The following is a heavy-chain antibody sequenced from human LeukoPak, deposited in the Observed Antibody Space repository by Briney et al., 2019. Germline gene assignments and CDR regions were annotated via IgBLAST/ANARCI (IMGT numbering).Heavy chain of an antibody. CDR1: GGTFSSYA. CDR3: ARGGWYQLLPTLTYYYYYMDV. D-gene: IGHD2-2*01. V-gene: IGHV1-69*05. Sequence: GASVKVSCKASGGTFSSYAISWVRQAPGQGLEWMGGIIPIFGTANYAQKFQGRVTITTDESTSTAYMELSSLRSEDTAVYYCARGGWYQLLPTLTYYYYYMDVWGKGTTVTVSS. CDR2: IIPIFGTA. J-gene: IGHJ6*03.